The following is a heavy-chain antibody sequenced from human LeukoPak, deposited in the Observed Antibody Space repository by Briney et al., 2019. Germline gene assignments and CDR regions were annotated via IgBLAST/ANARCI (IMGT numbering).Heavy chain of an antibody. Sequence: PSETLSLTCTVSGGSISSCYWSWIRQPPGKGLEWIGYIYYSGSTNYNPSLKSRVTISVDTSKNQFSLKLSSVTAADTAVYYCARETTVIRYGMDVWGQGTTVTVSS. CDR2: IYYSGST. J-gene: IGHJ6*02. CDR1: GGSISSCY. D-gene: IGHD4-11*01. V-gene: IGHV4-59*01. CDR3: ARETTVIRYGMDV.